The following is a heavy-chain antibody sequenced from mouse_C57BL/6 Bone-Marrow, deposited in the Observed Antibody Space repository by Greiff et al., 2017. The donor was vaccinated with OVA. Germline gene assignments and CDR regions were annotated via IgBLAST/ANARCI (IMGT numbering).Heavy chain of an antibody. Sequence: QVQLQQSGPGLVQPSQSLSITCTVSGFSLTSYGVHWVRQSPGKGLEWLGVIRSGGSTDYNAAFISRLSISKDNSKSQVFFKMNSLQADDTAIYYCARGGLRGFAYWGQGTLVTVSA. J-gene: IGHJ3*01. CDR2: IRSGGST. V-gene: IGHV2-2*01. D-gene: IGHD2-4*01. CDR1: GFSLTSYG. CDR3: ARGGLRGFAY.